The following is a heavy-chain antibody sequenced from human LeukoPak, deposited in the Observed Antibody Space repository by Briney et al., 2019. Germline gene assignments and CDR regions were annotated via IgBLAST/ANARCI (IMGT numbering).Heavy chain of an antibody. CDR1: GFTFSSYG. CDR2: IRYDGSNK. D-gene: IGHD3-16*02. V-gene: IGHV3-30*02. J-gene: IGHJ4*02. Sequence: GGSLRLSCAASGFTFSSYGMHWVRQAPGKGLEWVAFIRYDGSNKHYAHSVKGRFTISRDNSKNTLYLQMNSLRAEDTAVYYCAKDHDDYVWGSYRPGDWGQGTLVTVSS. CDR3: AKDHDDYVWGSYRPGD.